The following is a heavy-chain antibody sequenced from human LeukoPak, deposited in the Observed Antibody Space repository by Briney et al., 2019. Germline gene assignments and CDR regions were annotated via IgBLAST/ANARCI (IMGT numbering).Heavy chain of an antibody. Sequence: ASVKVSCKASGYTFTSYGISWVRQAPGQGLEWMGWISAYNGNTNYAQKLQGRVTMTTDTSTSTAYMELRSLRSDDTTVYYCARDPSFVVGATDFDYWGQGTLVTVSS. V-gene: IGHV1-18*01. J-gene: IGHJ4*02. CDR3: ARDPSFVVGATDFDY. CDR2: ISAYNGNT. D-gene: IGHD1-26*01. CDR1: GYTFTSYG.